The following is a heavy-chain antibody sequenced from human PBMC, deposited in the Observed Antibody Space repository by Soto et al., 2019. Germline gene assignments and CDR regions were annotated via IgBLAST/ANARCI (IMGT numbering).Heavy chain of an antibody. J-gene: IGHJ6*02. CDR2: IGGSGNYT. D-gene: IGHD2-21*01. V-gene: IGHV3-23*01. CDR1: GFTFSNYA. CDR3: VKEARIADV. Sequence: PGGSLRLSCAASGFTFSNYAISWARQAPGKGLEWVSSIGGSGNYTSYADSVKGRFTISRDNSKNTLYLQMNSLRAEDTAIYYCVKEARIADVWGQGTSVTVSS.